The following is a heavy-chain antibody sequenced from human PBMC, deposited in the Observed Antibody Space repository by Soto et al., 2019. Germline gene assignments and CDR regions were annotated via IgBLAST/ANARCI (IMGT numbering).Heavy chain of an antibody. CDR1: GGTFSSYA. J-gene: IGHJ3*02. D-gene: IGHD3-22*01. Sequence: QVQLVQSGAEVKKPGSSVKVSCKASGGTFSSYAISWVRQAPGQGLEWMGGIIPIFGTANYAQKFQGRVTITADESTSTAYMELSSLRSEDTAVYYCARGDYYDSSCYYDAFDIGGQGTMVTVSS. CDR2: IIPIFGTA. V-gene: IGHV1-69*01. CDR3: ARGDYYDSSCYYDAFDI.